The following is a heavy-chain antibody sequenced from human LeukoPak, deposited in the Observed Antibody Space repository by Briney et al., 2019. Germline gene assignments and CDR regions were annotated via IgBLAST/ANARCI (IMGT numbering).Heavy chain of an antibody. J-gene: IGHJ4*02. CDR2: IYHSGST. D-gene: IGHD5-12*01. Sequence: SETLSLTCAVSGGSISSGGYSWSWIRQPPGKGLEWIGYIYHSGSTYYNPSLKSRVTISVDRSKNQFSLKLSSVTAADTAVYYCARSSGYDYAFDYWGQGTLVTVSS. CDR1: GGSISSGGYS. CDR3: ARSSGYDYAFDY. V-gene: IGHV4-30-2*01.